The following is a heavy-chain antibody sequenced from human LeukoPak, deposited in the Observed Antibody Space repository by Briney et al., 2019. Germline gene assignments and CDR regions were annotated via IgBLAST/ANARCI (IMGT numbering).Heavy chain of an antibody. V-gene: IGHV4-4*02. D-gene: IGHD3-10*01. Sequence: SGTLSLTCAVSGGSISSSNWWSWARQPPGKGLEWIGEIYHSGSTNYNPSLKSRVTISVDKSKNQFSLKPSSVTAADTAVYYCARNVLLWFGELLQPAAFDIWGQGTMVTVSS. CDR1: GGSISSSNW. J-gene: IGHJ3*02. CDR3: ARNVLLWFGELLQPAAFDI. CDR2: IYHSGST.